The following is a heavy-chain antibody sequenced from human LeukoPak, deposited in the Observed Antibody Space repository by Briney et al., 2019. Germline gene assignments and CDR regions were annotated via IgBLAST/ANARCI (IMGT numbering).Heavy chain of an antibody. D-gene: IGHD3-22*01. CDR2: IDPSDSYT. CDR3: ARPLTGGYTPLDY. V-gene: IGHV5-10-1*01. Sequence: PGESLKISCKGSGYKFTNYWISWVRQKPGKGLEWMGRIDPSDSYTDYSPSFQGHVTISADKSVYTAYLQWSSLKASDTAMYYCARPLTGGYTPLDYWGQGTLVTVSS. CDR1: GYKFTNYW. J-gene: IGHJ4*02.